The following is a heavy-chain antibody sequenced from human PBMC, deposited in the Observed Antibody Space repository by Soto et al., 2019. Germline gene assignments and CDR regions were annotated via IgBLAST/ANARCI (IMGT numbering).Heavy chain of an antibody. J-gene: IGHJ4*02. V-gene: IGHV1-69*13. CDR1: GAALSGYA. Sequence: GASVKVSCKASGAALSGYAISWVRQAPGQGLEWMGGIIPIFGTANYAQKFQGGVTITADESTSTAYMELSSLRSEDTAVYYCARVPSDDYDPLGFDYWGQGTLITVSS. CDR3: ARVPSDDYDPLGFDY. D-gene: IGHD4-17*01. CDR2: IIPIFGTA.